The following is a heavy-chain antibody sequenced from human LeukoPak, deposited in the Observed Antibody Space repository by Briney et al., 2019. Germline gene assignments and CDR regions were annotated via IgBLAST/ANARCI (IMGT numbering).Heavy chain of an antibody. D-gene: IGHD4-17*01. CDR2: ISSSSSYI. CDR3: AREYMGETTVTTFGLYYYYGMDV. CDR1: GFTFSSYS. J-gene: IGHJ6*02. Sequence: PGGSLRLSCAASGFTFSSYSMNWVRQAPGKGLEWVSSISSSSSYIYYADSVKGRFTISRDNAKNSLYLQINSLRAEDTAVYYCAREYMGETTVTTFGLYYYYGMDVWGQGTTVTVSS. V-gene: IGHV3-21*01.